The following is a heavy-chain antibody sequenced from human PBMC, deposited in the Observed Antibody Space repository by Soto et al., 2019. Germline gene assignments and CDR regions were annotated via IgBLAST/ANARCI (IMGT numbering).Heavy chain of an antibody. CDR1: GFIFSNYG. CDR2: VWHDGKYK. CDR3: GRDKAAASKGVHFDY. Sequence: PGGSLRLSCATSGFIFSNYGMHWVRQAPGKGLEWVAVVWHDGKYKYYADSVRGRFTISRDKSNNTVFLRMDSLRAEDTAVYYCGRDKAAASKGVHFDYWGQGSQVTVSS. V-gene: IGHV3-33*01. D-gene: IGHD6-13*01. J-gene: IGHJ4*02.